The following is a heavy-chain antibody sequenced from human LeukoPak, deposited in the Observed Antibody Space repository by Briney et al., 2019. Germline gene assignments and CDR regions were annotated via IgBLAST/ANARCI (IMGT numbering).Heavy chain of an antibody. J-gene: IGHJ4*02. CDR2: IYYSGST. CDR1: GGSISSGGYY. V-gene: IGHV4-31*03. Sequence: SETLSLTCTVSGGSISSGGYYWSWIRQHPGKGLEWIGYIYYSGSTYYNPSLKSRVTISVDTSKNQFSLKLSSVTAADTAVYYCARLGVGSSGYYRVLDYWGQGTLVTVSS. CDR3: ARLGVGSSGYYRVLDY. D-gene: IGHD3-22*01.